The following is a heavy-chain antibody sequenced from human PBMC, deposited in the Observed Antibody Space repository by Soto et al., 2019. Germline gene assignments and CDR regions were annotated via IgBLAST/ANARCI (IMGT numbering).Heavy chain of an antibody. CDR2: INSANGNT. V-gene: IGHV1-3*01. Sequence: ASVKVSCKASGYTFTSHAMHWVRQAPGQRLEWMGWINSANGNTKYSQKFQGRATITRDTSASTAYMELSSLRSEDTAIYYCAHILSGSQFNYWGQGTPVTVSS. CDR3: AHILSGSQFNY. CDR1: GYTFTSHA. D-gene: IGHD3-9*01. J-gene: IGHJ4*02.